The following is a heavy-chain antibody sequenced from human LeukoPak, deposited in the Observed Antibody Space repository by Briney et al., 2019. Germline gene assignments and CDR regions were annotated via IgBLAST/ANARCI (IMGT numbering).Heavy chain of an antibody. V-gene: IGHV1-8*01. CDR3: ARGRRVRGVKAINYYYYMDV. CDR2: MNPNSGNT. CDR1: GYTFTSYD. D-gene: IGHD3-10*01. J-gene: IGHJ6*03. Sequence: GFSVKVSCKASGYTFTSYDINWVRQATGQGLEWMGWMNPNSGNTGYAQKFQGRVTMTRNTSISTAYMELSSLRSEDTAVYYCARGRRVRGVKAINYYYYMDVWGKGTTVTISS.